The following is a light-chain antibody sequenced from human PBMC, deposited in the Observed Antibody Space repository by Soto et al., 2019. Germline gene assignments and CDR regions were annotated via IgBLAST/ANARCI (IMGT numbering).Light chain of an antibody. CDR3: RSYTSSSTLGVV. V-gene: IGLV2-14*01. CDR2: DVS. Sequence: QSVLTQPASVSGSPGQSITISCTGTSSDVGGYNYVSWYQQHPGKAPKFMIYDVSNRPSGVSNRFSGSKSGNTASLTISGLEADDESDYYCRSYTSSSTLGVVFGGGTELTVL. CDR1: SSDVGGYNY. J-gene: IGLJ2*01.